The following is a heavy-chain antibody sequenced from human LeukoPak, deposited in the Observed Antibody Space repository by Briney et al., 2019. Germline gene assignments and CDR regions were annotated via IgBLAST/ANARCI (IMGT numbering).Heavy chain of an antibody. D-gene: IGHD5-18*01. CDR1: GGTFSSYA. J-gene: IGHJ4*02. Sequence: ASVKVSCKASGGTFSSYAISWVRQAPGQGLEWMGRIIPILGIANYAQKFQGRVTITADKSTSTAYMELSSLRSEDTAVYYCARDSDTGGGPFDYWGQGTLVTVSS. CDR3: ARDSDTGGGPFDY. V-gene: IGHV1-69*04. CDR2: IIPILGIA.